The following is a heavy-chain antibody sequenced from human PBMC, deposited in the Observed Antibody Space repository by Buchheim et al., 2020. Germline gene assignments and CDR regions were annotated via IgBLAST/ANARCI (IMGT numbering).Heavy chain of an antibody. J-gene: IGHJ6*02. D-gene: IGHD3-22*01. V-gene: IGHV4-30-2*01. CDR2: IYHSGTT. Sequence: HLHLQESGSGLVNPSQTLSLTCAVSGDSIHSGGYSWSWIRQPPGKGLEWIGYIYHSGTTHYNPSLKSRVTMSVDRSKNQVSLKLSSVTAADTAVYYCARDRRYYYDSSGYKFNYYYYYGMDVWGQGTT. CDR1: GDSIHSGGYS. CDR3: ARDRRYYYDSSGYKFNYYYYYGMDV.